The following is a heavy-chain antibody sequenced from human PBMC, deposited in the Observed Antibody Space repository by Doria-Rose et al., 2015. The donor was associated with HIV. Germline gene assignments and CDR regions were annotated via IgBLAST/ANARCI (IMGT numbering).Heavy chain of an antibody. Sequence: ILTTYVMNWVRQAPGKGLEWVSSIRGSGDTYYSDSVKGRFTISRDNSKNTLFLQMNSLRAEDTAVYYCAKSLSALNSFDYWGQGTLVTVSS. J-gene: IGHJ4*02. CDR2: IRGSGDT. D-gene: IGHD1-1*01. V-gene: IGHV3-23*01. CDR1: ILTTYV. CDR3: AKSLSALNSFDY.